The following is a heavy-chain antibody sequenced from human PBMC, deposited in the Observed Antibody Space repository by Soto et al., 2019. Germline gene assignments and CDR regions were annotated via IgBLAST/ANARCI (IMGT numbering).Heavy chain of an antibody. J-gene: IGHJ6*02. CDR2: ISYDGSNK. V-gene: IGHV3-30-3*01. CDR1: GFTFSSYA. D-gene: IGHD3-3*01. CDR3: ARANDFWSCYYIDYYYGMDV. Sequence: GGSLRLSCAASGFTFSSYAMHWVRQAPGKGLEWVAVISYDGSNKYYADSVKGRFTISRDNSKNTLYLQMNSLRAEDTAVYYCARANDFWSCYYIDYYYGMDVWGQGTTVTVSS.